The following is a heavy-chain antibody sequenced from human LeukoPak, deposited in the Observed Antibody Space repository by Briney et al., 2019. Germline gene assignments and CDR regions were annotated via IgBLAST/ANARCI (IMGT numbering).Heavy chain of an antibody. V-gene: IGHV3-30*02. J-gene: IGHJ6*02. CDR2: IRYDGSNK. Sequence: QPGGSLRLSCAASGFTFSSYGMHWVRQAPGKGLEWVAFIRYDGSNKYYADSVKGRFTISRDNSKNTLYLQMNSLRAEDTAVYYCARGGRGRYYYGMDVWGQGTTVTVSS. CDR1: GFTFSSYG. CDR3: ARGGRGRYYYGMDV.